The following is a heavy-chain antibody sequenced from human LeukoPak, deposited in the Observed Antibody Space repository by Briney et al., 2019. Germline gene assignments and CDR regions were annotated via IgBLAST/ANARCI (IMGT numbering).Heavy chain of an antibody. CDR2: INHSGST. CDR1: GGSFSGYY. V-gene: IGHV4-34*01. CDR3: ARRHDSSGYPLDY. Sequence: SETLSLTCAVYGGSFSGYYWSWIRQPPGKGLEWIGEINHSGSTNYNPSLKSRVTISVDTSKNQFSLKLSSVTAADTAVYYCARRHDSSGYPLDYWGQGTLVTVSS. D-gene: IGHD3-22*01. J-gene: IGHJ4*02.